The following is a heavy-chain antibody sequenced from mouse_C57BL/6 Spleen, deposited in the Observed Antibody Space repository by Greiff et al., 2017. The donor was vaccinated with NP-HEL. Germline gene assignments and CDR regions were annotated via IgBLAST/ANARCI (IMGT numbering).Heavy chain of an antibody. CDR2: ISDGGSYT. V-gene: IGHV5-4*01. CDR1: GFTFSSYA. J-gene: IGHJ4*01. D-gene: IGHD2-5*01. Sequence: EVQGVESGGGLVKPGGSLKLSCAASGFTFSSYAMSWVRQTPEKRLEWVATISDGGSYTYYPDNVKGRFTISRDNAKNNLYLQMSHLKSEDTAMYYCARDSYYSNSYAMDYWGQGTSVTVSS. CDR3: ARDSYYSNSYAMDY.